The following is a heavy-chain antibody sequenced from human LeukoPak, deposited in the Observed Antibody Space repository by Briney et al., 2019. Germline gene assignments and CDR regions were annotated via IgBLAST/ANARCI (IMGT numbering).Heavy chain of an antibody. V-gene: IGHV3-33*01. CDR3: ARDTGRPGYYYYYYYGMDV. Sequence: PGRSLRLSCAASGFTFSSYGMHWVRQAPGKGLEWVAVIWYDGSNKYYADSVKGRFTIPRDNSKNTLYLQMNSLRAEDTAVYYCARDTGRPGYYYYYYYGMDVWGQGTTVTVSS. CDR1: GFTFSSYG. CDR2: IWYDGSNK. J-gene: IGHJ6*02. D-gene: IGHD3-22*01.